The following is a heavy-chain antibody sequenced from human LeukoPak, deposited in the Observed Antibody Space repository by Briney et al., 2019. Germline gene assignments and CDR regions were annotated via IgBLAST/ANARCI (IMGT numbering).Heavy chain of an antibody. V-gene: IGHV4-31*03. J-gene: IGHJ3*02. Sequence: SETLSLTCTVSGGSISSGGYYWSWIRQHPGTGLEWIGYIYYSGSTYYNPSLKSRVTISVDTSKNQFSLKLSSVTAADTAVYYCAGWIDGAPDAFDIWGQGTMVTVSS. CDR2: IYYSGST. CDR1: GGSISSGGYY. D-gene: IGHD5-12*01. CDR3: AGWIDGAPDAFDI.